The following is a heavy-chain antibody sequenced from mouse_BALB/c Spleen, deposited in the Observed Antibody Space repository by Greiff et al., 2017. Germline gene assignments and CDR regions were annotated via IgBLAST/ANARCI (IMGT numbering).Heavy chain of an antibody. CDR3: ARDSRDYGYLDY. CDR1: GFTFSDYG. Sequence: EVHLVESGGGLVQPGGSRKLSCAASGFTFSDYGMAWVRQAPGKGPEWVAFISNLAYSIYYADTVTGRFTISRENAKNTLYLEMSSLRSEDTAMYYCARDSRDYGYLDYWGQGTTLTVSS. D-gene: IGHD1-1*01. V-gene: IGHV5-15*02. J-gene: IGHJ2*01. CDR2: ISNLAYSI.